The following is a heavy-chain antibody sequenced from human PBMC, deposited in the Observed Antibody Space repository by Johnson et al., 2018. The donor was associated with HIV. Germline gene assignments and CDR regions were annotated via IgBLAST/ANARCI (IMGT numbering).Heavy chain of an antibody. CDR3: ARVSSSSSFDAFDI. CDR1: GFTVSSNY. J-gene: IGHJ3*02. Sequence: EQLVESGGGLVQPGGSLRLSCAASGFTVSSNYMSWVRQAPGKGLEWVSVIYSGGSTYYADSVKGRFTISRDNSKNTLYLQMNSLRAEDTAVYYCARVSSSSSFDAFDIWGQGTMVTVSS. V-gene: IGHV3-66*02. CDR2: IYSGGST. D-gene: IGHD6-6*01.